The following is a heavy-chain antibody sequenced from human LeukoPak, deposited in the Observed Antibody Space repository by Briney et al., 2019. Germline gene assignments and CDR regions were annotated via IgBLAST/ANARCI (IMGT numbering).Heavy chain of an antibody. J-gene: IGHJ4*02. Sequence: SETLSLTCTVSGGSISSSSYYWGWIRQPPGKGLEWIGNIYFRGNTYYNPSLESRVTISIDTSKNQFTLKLSSVTAADTAVYYCARAPSTGGVFFDYWGQGTLVTVSS. V-gene: IGHV4-39*06. CDR3: ARAPSTGGVFFDY. CDR1: GGSISSSSYY. D-gene: IGHD5/OR15-5a*01. CDR2: IYFRGNT.